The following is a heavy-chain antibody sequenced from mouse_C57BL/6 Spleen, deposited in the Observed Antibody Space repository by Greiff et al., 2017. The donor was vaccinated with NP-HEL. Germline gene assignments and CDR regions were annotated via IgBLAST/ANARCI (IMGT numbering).Heavy chain of an antibody. CDR1: GYTFTSYW. Sequence: QVQLQQPGAELVRPGTSVKLSCKASGYTFTSYWMHWVKQRPGQGLEWIGVIDPSDSYTNYNQKFKGKATLTVDTSSSTAYMQLSSLTSEDSAVYYCARESITTVKGYYFDYWGQGTTLTVSS. CDR3: ARESITTVKGYYFDY. D-gene: IGHD1-1*01. V-gene: IGHV1-59*01. CDR2: IDPSDSYT. J-gene: IGHJ2*01.